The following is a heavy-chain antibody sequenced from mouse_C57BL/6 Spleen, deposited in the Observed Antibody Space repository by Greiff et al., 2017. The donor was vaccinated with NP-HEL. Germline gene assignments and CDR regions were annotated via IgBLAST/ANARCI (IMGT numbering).Heavy chain of an antibody. V-gene: IGHV5-17*01. J-gene: IGHJ4*01. CDR2: ISSGSSTI. CDR1: GFTFSDYR. D-gene: IGHD4-1*01. CDR3: ARSKLAHYAMDY. Sequence: EVKLMESGGGLVKPGGSLKLSCAASGFTFSDYRMHWVRQAPEKGLEWVAYISSGSSTIYYVDTVKGRFTISRDNAKNTLFLQMTSLRSEDTAMYYCARSKLAHYAMDYWGQGTSVTVSS.